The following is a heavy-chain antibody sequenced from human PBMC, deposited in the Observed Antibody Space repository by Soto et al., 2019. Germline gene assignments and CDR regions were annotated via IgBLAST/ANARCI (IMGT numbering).Heavy chain of an antibody. CDR2: IDPSDSYT. D-gene: IGHD6-6*01. V-gene: IGHV5-10-1*01. CDR1: GYRVTGYW. Sequence: LGVSLKNSCQGSGYRVTGYWISLVRHMPRKGLEWMGRIDPSDSYTNYSPSFQGHVTISADKSISTAYLQWSSLKASDTAMYYCARRGAARPYYGMDVWGQGTTVTVSS. CDR3: ARRGAARPYYGMDV. J-gene: IGHJ6*02.